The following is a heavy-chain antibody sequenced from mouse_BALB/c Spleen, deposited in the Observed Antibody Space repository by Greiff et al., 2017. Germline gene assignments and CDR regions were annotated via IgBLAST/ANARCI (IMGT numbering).Heavy chain of an antibody. J-gene: IGHJ2*01. CDR2: IWGDGST. V-gene: IGHV2-6-7*01. CDR3: ARRGNRYYFDY. CDR1: GFSLTGYG. Sequence: QVQLQESGPGLVAPSQSLSITCTVSGFSLTGYGVNWVRQPPGKGLEWLGMIWGDGSTDYNSALKSRLSISKDNSKSQVFLKMNSLQTDDTARYYCARRGNRYYFDYWGQGTTLTVSS. D-gene: IGHD2-1*01.